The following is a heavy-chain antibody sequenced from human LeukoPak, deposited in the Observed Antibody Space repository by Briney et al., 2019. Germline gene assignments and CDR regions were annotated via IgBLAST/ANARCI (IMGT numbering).Heavy chain of an antibody. J-gene: IGHJ4*02. CDR3: ARASQGYDFDY. D-gene: IGHD5-12*01. CDR2: IAYDEINK. V-gene: IGHV3-30*04. CDR1: GFSFSNYA. Sequence: GGSLRLSCAASGFSFSNYAMHWVRQAPGKGLEWVAIIAYDEINKDCADSVEGRFTVSRDNSKHTLFLQMNSLRVEDTAIYYCARASQGYDFDYWGQGTLVTVSS.